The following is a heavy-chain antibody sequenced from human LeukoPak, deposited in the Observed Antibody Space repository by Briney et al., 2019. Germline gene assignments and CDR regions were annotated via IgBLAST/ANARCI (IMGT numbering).Heavy chain of an antibody. V-gene: IGHV3-7*01. CDR2: IKQDGSEK. D-gene: IGHD4-23*01. CDR3: ARRRWKTSAVDY. J-gene: IGHJ4*02. CDR1: GGSISSSNW. Sequence: ETLSLTCAVSGGSISSSNWWSWVRQPPGKGLEWVANIKQDGSEKYYVDSVKGRFTISRDNAKNSLYLQMNSLRAEDTAVYFCARRRWKTSAVDYWGQGTLVTVSS.